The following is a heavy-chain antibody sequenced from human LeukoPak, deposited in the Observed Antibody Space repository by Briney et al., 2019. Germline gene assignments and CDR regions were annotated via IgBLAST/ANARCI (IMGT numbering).Heavy chain of an antibody. J-gene: IGHJ4*02. CDR3: ARNNWGIDY. D-gene: IGHD7-27*01. Sequence: PGGSLRLSCAASGFTFSNHWMHWVRQAPGRGLVWVSRINSDGNSPSYADSVEGRFTISRDNAKSTLFLQMNSLRAEDTAIYYCARNNWGIDYWGQGTLVTVSS. CDR2: INSDGNSP. CDR1: GFTFSNHW. V-gene: IGHV3-74*01.